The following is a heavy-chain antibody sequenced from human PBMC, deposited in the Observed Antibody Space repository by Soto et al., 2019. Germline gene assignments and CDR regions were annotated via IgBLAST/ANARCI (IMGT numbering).Heavy chain of an antibody. J-gene: IGHJ4*02. V-gene: IGHV3-48*03. CDR3: ARIGTYGGIDY. D-gene: IGHD4-17*01. Sequence: GGSLRLSCAASGFTFSSYEMNWVRQAPGKGLEWVSYISSSGSTIYYADSVKGRFTISRDNAKNSLYLQMNSLRAEDTAVYYCARIGTYGGIDYWGQGTLVTAPQ. CDR2: ISSSGSTI. CDR1: GFTFSSYE.